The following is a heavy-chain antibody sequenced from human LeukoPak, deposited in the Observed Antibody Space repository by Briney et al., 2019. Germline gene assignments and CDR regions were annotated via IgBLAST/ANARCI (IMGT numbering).Heavy chain of an antibody. CDR1: GYTFTSYG. CDR3: ARVDGSHGDCRFDY. D-gene: IGHD2-21*02. V-gene: IGHV1-18*01. Sequence: GASVKVSCKASGYTFTSYGISWVRQAPGQGLEWMGWISAYNGNTNYAQKLQGRVTMTTDTSTSTAYMELRSLRSGDTAVYYCARVDGSHGDCRFDYWGQGTLVTVSS. CDR2: ISAYNGNT. J-gene: IGHJ4*02.